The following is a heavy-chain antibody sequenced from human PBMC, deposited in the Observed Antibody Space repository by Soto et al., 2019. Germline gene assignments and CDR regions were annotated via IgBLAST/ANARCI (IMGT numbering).Heavy chain of an antibody. D-gene: IGHD1-7*01. CDR2: ISGSGGST. Sequence: EVQLLESGGGLVQPGGSLRLSCAVSGFTFSNYAMSWVRQAPGKGLEWVSAISGSGGSTYYADSVKGRFSISRDNSKNTLYLRMNSLRAEDTAVFYCAKDSAIRPGTDFDYWGQGTLVTVSS. V-gene: IGHV3-23*01. CDR3: AKDSAIRPGTDFDY. CDR1: GFTFSNYA. J-gene: IGHJ4*02.